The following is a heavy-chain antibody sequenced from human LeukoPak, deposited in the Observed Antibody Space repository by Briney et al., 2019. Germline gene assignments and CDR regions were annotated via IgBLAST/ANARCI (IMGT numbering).Heavy chain of an antibody. J-gene: IGHJ4*02. D-gene: IGHD3-3*01. CDR3: AKDRYDFWSGYPEYYFDY. Sequence: GGSLRLSCAASGFTFSSYGMHWVRQAPGKGLEWGAFIRYDGSNKYYADSVKGRFTISRDNSKNTLYLQMNSLRAEDTAVYSCAKDRYDFWSGYPEYYFDYWGQGTLVTVSS. CDR2: IRYDGSNK. CDR1: GFTFSSYG. V-gene: IGHV3-30*02.